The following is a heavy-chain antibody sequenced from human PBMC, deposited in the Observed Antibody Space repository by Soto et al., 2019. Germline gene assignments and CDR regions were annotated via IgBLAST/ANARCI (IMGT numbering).Heavy chain of an antibody. D-gene: IGHD3-22*01. CDR2: IYSGGNT. Sequence: SCVASGLTVSTNYMSWVRQAPGKGLEWVSVIYSGGNTHYADSVKGRFTISRDNSKNTLYLQMNSLRAEDTAVYYCAREYESNGLAMDHWGQGTLVTVSS. V-gene: IGHV3-53*01. J-gene: IGHJ4*02. CDR3: AREYESNGLAMDH. CDR1: GLTVSTNY.